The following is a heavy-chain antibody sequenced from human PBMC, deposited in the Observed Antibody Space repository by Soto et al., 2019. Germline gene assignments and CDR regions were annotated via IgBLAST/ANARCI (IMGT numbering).Heavy chain of an antibody. Sequence: GGSLRLSCSASGFTFSSYAMHWVRQAPGKGLEYVSAISSNGGSTYYADSVKGRFTISRDNSKNTLYLQMSSLRAEDTAVYYCVKSDGVVADPFDYWGQGTLVTVSS. CDR1: GFTFSSYA. V-gene: IGHV3-64D*08. D-gene: IGHD2-15*01. CDR2: ISSNGGST. CDR3: VKSDGVVADPFDY. J-gene: IGHJ4*02.